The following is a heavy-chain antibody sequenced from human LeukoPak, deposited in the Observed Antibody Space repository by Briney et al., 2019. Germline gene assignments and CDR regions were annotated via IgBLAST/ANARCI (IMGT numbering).Heavy chain of an antibody. CDR2: INHSGST. D-gene: IGHD1-1*01. V-gene: IGHV4-34*01. J-gene: IGHJ4*02. Sequence: PSETLSLTCAVYGGSFSGYYWSWIRQPPGKGLEWIGEINHSGSTYYNPSLKSRVTISVDTSKNQFSLKLSSVTAADTAVYYCARDGLASGTTTYWGQGTLVTVSS. CDR3: ARDGLASGTTTY. CDR1: GGSFSGYY.